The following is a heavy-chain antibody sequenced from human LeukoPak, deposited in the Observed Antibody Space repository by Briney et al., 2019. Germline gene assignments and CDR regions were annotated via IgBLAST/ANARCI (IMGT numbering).Heavy chain of an antibody. V-gene: IGHV1-8*01. CDR2: MNPNSGNT. D-gene: IGHD3-22*01. CDR1: GYTFTSYD. CDR3: ARGRGYYDSSGYYYWFEP. Sequence: GASVKVSCKASGYTFTSYDINWVRQATGQGLEWMGWMNPNSGNTGYAQKFQGRVTMTRNTSISTAYMELSSLRSEDTAVYYCARGRGYYDSSGYYYWFEPWGQGTLVTVSS. J-gene: IGHJ5*02.